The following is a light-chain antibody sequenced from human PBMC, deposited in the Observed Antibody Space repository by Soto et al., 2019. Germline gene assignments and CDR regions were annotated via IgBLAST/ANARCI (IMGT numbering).Light chain of an antibody. V-gene: IGKV1-33*01. CDR2: DAS. CDR1: QDISNY. CDR3: QQYDNLLT. J-gene: IGKJ4*01. Sequence: DIQMTQSPSSLSASVGDRVTITCHASQDISNYLNWYQKKPGKAPKLLIYDASNLETIVPSRFSGSGSGTDFTFTISSLQPEDIATYYCQQYDNLLTFGGGTKVDIK.